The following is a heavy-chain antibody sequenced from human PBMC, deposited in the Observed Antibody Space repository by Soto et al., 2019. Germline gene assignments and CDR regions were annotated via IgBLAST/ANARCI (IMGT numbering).Heavy chain of an antibody. D-gene: IGHD2-2*02. V-gene: IGHV1-18*01. CDR2: ISAYNGNT. J-gene: IGHJ4*02. Sequence: ASVKVSCKASGYTFTSYGISWVRQAPGQGLEWMGWISAYNGNTNYAQKLQGRVTMTTDTSTSTAYMELRSLRSDDTAVYYCARETPCSSTSCYIDYWGQGTQVTVSS. CDR1: GYTFTSYG. CDR3: ARETPCSSTSCYIDY.